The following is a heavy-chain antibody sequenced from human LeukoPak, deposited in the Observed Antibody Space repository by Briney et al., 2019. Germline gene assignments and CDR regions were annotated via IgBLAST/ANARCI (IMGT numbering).Heavy chain of an antibody. Sequence: QPGGSLRLSCAASGFTFSSYGMSWVRQAPGKGLEWVSAISGGGGSTYYADSVKGRFTISRDNSKNTLYLQMNSLRADDTAVYYCARRAGAYSHPYDYWGQGTLVTVSS. D-gene: IGHD4/OR15-4a*01. J-gene: IGHJ4*02. CDR3: ARRAGAYSHPYDY. V-gene: IGHV3-23*01. CDR1: GFTFSSYG. CDR2: ISGGGGST.